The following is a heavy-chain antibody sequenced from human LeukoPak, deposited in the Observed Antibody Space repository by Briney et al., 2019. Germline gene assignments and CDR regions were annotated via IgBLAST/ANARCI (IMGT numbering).Heavy chain of an antibody. Sequence: SETLSLTCTVSGGSISSYYCSWIRQPPAKGLELIGYIYYSGSTNYNPSLKSRVTISVDTSKNQFSLKLSSVTAADTAVYYCAGYSSGRQPVYWGQGTLVTVSS. D-gene: IGHD6-19*01. J-gene: IGHJ4*02. CDR3: AGYSSGRQPVY. CDR2: IYYSGST. V-gene: IGHV4-59*01. CDR1: GGSISSYY.